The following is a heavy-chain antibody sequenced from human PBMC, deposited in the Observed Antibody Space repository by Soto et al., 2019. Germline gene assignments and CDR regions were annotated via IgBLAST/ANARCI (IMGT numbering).Heavy chain of an antibody. CDR2: ISSSSSTI. CDR3: ARDEYSSGWYPKNNYYYYGMDV. CDR1: GFTFSSYA. V-gene: IGHV3-48*02. Sequence: GGSLRLSCAASGFTFSSYAMSWVRQAPGKGLERVSAISSSSSTIYYADSVKGRFTISRDNAKNSLYLQMNSLRDEDTAVYYCARDEYSSGWYPKNNYYYYGMDVWGQGTTVTVSS. D-gene: IGHD6-19*01. J-gene: IGHJ6*02.